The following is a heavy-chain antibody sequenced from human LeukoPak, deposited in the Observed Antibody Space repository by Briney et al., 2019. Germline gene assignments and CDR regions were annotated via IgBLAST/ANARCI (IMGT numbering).Heavy chain of an antibody. V-gene: IGHV3-23*01. J-gene: IGHJ5*02. Sequence: GGSLRPSCAASGFTFTSYAMSWVRQAPGKGLEWVSAISASGSGTYYADSVKGRFTISRDKSKNTLYLQMNSLRAEDTAVYYCAKTRGKRSYPNDAWGQGTLVTVSS. CDR3: AKTRGKRSYPNDA. CDR1: GFTFTSYA. CDR2: ISASGSGT. D-gene: IGHD1-14*01.